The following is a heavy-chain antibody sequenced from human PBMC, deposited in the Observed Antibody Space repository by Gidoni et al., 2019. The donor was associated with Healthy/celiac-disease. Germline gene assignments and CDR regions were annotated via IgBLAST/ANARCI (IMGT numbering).Heavy chain of an antibody. V-gene: IGHV3-30*18. CDR1: GFPFSSYG. J-gene: IGHJ5*02. CDR2: ISYDGSNK. Sequence: QVQLVESGGGVVQPGRSLRLSCAASGFPFSSYGMHWVRQAPGKGLEWVAVISYDGSNKYYADSVKGRFTISRDNSKNTLYLQMNSLRAEDTAVYYCAKRLGQLVAWGQGTLVTVSS. D-gene: IGHD6-13*01. CDR3: AKRLGQLVA.